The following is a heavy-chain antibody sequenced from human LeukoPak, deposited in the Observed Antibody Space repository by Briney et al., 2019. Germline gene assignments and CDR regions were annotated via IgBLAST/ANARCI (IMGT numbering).Heavy chain of an antibody. D-gene: IGHD2-15*01. CDR3: VRDQEAATFDY. V-gene: IGHV3-66*01. CDR1: GFTVSTNH. Sequence: GGSLRLSCAASGFTVSTNHMSWVRQGPGKGLEWVSVFYAGGSTYYADSVKGRFTISRDNSKNTLYVQMNSLRAEDTAVYYCVRDQEAATFDYWGQGTLVTVSS. CDR2: FYAGGST. J-gene: IGHJ4*02.